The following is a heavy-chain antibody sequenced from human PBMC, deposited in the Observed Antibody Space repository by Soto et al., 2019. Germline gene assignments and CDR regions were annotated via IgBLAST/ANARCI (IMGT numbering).Heavy chain of an antibody. D-gene: IGHD1-7*01. Sequence: EVQLAESGGGMVQPGGSLRLSCVASGFTFSSYDMHWVRQAPGKGLEYDSSISSNGGTTYYGNCVKGRFTISRDNSKNTLYLQMGSLRAEDMAVYYCVRRVSGNYDYWGQGTLVTVSS. J-gene: IGHJ4*02. CDR2: ISSNGGTT. V-gene: IGHV3-64*01. CDR3: VRRVSGNYDY. CDR1: GFTFSSYD.